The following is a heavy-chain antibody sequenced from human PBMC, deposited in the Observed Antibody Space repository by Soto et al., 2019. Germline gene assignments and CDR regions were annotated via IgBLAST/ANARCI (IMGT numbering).Heavy chain of an antibody. CDR1: GLTLSSCA. CDR2: ISGGGGNT. Sequence: GGSLRLSCAASGLTLSSCAMRWVRQAPGKGLEWVSTISGGGGNTYYADSVKGRFTISRDNAKNSLYLQMNSLRAEDTAVYYCAKPAIYSSSWFDSNWFDPWSQGTLVTVSS. D-gene: IGHD6-13*01. V-gene: IGHV3-23*01. CDR3: AKPAIYSSSWFDSNWFDP. J-gene: IGHJ5*02.